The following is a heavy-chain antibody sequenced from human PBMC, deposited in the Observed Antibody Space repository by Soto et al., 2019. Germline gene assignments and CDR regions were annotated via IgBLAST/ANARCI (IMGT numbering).Heavy chain of an antibody. Sequence: QMQLVQSGPEVKKPGTSVKVSCKASGFTFTSSAMQWVRQARGQRLEWIGWIVVGSGNTNYAQKFQERVTITRDMSTSTAYMELSSLRSEDTAVYYCAAVPPSTSRYPPYYYYMDVWGKGTTVTVSS. D-gene: IGHD2-2*01. V-gene: IGHV1-58*02. CDR1: GFTFTSSA. CDR3: AAVPPSTSRYPPYYYYMDV. CDR2: IVVGSGNT. J-gene: IGHJ6*03.